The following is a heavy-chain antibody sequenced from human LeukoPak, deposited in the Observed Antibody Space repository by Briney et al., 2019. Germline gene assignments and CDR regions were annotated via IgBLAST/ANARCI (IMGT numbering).Heavy chain of an antibody. D-gene: IGHD3-9*01. J-gene: IGHJ5*02. CDR2: IYYSGST. V-gene: IGHV4-39*01. Sequence: PSETLSLTCTVSGGSISGSSYYWGWIRQPPGKGLEWIGSIYYSGSTYYNPSLKSRVTICVDTSKNQFSLKLSSVTAADTAVYYCARQESVRYFDWFPQGAWFDPWGQGTLVTVSS. CDR3: ARQESVRYFDWFPQGAWFDP. CDR1: GGSISGSSYY.